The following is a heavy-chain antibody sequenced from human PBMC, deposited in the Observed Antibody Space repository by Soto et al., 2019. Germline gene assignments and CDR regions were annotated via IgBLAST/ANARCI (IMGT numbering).Heavy chain of an antibody. J-gene: IGHJ4*02. V-gene: IGHV3-11*01. CDR2: ISSRSSTI. Sequence: QVQLVESGGGLVKPGGSLRLSCAASGFTFSDYDMSWIRQAPGKGLEWVSYISSRSSTIFYADSVKGRFTISRDNVKNSLSLQMNSLRAEDTAVYYCASGTNGAFFVYWGQGILVTVSS. D-gene: IGHD2-8*01. CDR3: ASGTNGAFFVY. CDR1: GFTFSDYD.